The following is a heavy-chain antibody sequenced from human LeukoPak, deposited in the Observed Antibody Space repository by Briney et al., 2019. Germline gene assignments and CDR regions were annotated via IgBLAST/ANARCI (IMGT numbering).Heavy chain of an antibody. CDR3: AKEGLTTTAFDI. J-gene: IGHJ3*02. Sequence: GRSLRLSCAASGFTFSNYGMHWVRQAPGKGLEWVAVIWYDGSNKYYADSVKGRFTISRDNSKNTLYLQMNSLRAEDTAVYYCAKEGLTTTAFDIWGQGTMVTVSS. CDR2: IWYDGSNK. V-gene: IGHV3-33*06. CDR1: GFTFSNYG. D-gene: IGHD4-11*01.